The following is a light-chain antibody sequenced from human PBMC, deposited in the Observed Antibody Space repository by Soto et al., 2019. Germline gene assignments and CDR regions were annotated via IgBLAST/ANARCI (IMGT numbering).Light chain of an antibody. CDR1: QSVSSN. CDR2: GAS. Sequence: EIVMTQSPATLSVSPGERATLSCRASQSVSSNLAWYRQKPGQAPRLLIYGASTRATGIPARFSGSGSGTEFTLTISSLQSEDFAVYYCQQYNNWRTWTFGQGTKVEIK. J-gene: IGKJ1*01. V-gene: IGKV3-15*01. CDR3: QQYNNWRTWT.